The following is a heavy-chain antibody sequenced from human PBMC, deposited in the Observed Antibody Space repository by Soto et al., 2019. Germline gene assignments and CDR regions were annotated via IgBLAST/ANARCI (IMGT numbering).Heavy chain of an antibody. CDR1: GGSFSGYY. CDR3: ARLVDPGHFDY. V-gene: IGHV4-34*01. Sequence: PSETLSLTCAVYGGSFSGYYLSWIRQPPGKGLECIGEINHSGSTNYNPSLKSRVTISVDTSKNQFSLKLSSVTAADTAVYYCARLVDPGHFDYWGQGTLVTVYS. D-gene: IGHD2-2*01. CDR2: INHSGST. J-gene: IGHJ4*02.